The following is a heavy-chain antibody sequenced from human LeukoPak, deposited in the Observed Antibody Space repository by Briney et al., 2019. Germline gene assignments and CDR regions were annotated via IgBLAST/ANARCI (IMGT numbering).Heavy chain of an antibody. CDR1: GCTFSSYG. D-gene: IGHD6-13*01. CDR3: ARDRAAAGEYYFDY. CDR2: IWYDGSNK. Sequence: PGRSLRLSCAASGCTFSSYGMHWVRQPPGKGLEWVAVIWYDGSNKYYADSVKGRFTISRDNSKNTLYLQMNSLRAEDTAVYYCARDRAAAGEYYFDYWGQGTLVTVSS. V-gene: IGHV3-33*01. J-gene: IGHJ4*02.